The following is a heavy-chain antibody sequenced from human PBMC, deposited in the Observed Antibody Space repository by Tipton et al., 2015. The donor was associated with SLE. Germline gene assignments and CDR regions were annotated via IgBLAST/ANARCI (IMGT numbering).Heavy chain of an antibody. V-gene: IGHV4-59*12. Sequence: TLSLTCTVSGGSISSSYWSWIRQPPGKGLEWIGYIFYSGSTNYNPPLKSRVTISVDKSKNQFSLKLSSVTAADTAVYYCARGDDILTGYFSDAFDIWGQGTMVTVSS. CDR2: IFYSGST. J-gene: IGHJ3*02. CDR1: GGSISSSY. D-gene: IGHD3-9*01. CDR3: ARGDDILTGYFSDAFDI.